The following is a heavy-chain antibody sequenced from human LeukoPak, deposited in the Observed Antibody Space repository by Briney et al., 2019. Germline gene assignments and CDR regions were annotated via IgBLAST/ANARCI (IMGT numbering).Heavy chain of an antibody. Sequence: PSETLSLTCTVSGGSISSSNYYWAWIRQPPGKGLEWLGSIHYSGTTYYNPSLNSRVTMSVDTSKNQFSLKLSSVTAADTAVYYCAGLDYIAMIPFHSWGQGTLVTVSS. J-gene: IGHJ4*02. D-gene: IGHD5-18*01. CDR3: AGLDYIAMIPFHS. CDR2: IHYSGTT. V-gene: IGHV4-39*07. CDR1: GGSISSSNYY.